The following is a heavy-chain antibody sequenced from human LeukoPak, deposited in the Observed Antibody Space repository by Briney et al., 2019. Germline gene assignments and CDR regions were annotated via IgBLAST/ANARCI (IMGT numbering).Heavy chain of an antibody. CDR3: TRSRLLAAFDY. CDR1: GFTVSSNY. J-gene: IGHJ4*02. CDR2: IRSKAYGGTT. V-gene: IGHV3-49*04. D-gene: IGHD3-22*01. Sequence: GGSLRLSCAASGFTVSSNYMSWVRQAPGKGLEWVGFIRSKAYGGTTEYAASVKGRFTISRDDSKSIAYLQMNSLKTEDTAVYYCTRSRLLAAFDYWGQGTLVTVSS.